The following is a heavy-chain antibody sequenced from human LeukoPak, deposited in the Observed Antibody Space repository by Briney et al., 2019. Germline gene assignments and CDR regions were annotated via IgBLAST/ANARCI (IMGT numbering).Heavy chain of an antibody. D-gene: IGHD6-19*01. CDR1: GGSFSGYH. Sequence: SETLSLTCAVYGGSFSGYHWSWIRQPPGKGLEWIGEINHSGSTNYHPSLKSRVTISVDTSNNQYSLMMSPVTDAHTADYYCARGTVANYDYWGQGTLVTVSS. CDR2: INHSGST. V-gene: IGHV4-34*01. CDR3: ARGTVANYDY. J-gene: IGHJ4*02.